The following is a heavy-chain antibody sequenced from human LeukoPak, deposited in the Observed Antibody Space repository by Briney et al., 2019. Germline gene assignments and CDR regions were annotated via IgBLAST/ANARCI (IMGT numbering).Heavy chain of an antibody. CDR3: ARNGNMVRGKSPPYYYYYYMDV. D-gene: IGHD3-10*01. J-gene: IGHJ6*03. Sequence: ASVTVSCKASGYTFTGYYMHWVRQAPGQGLEWMGWINPNSGGTNYVQKFQGRVTMTRDTSISTAYMGLSRLRSDDTAVYYCARNGNMVRGKSPPYYYYYYMDVWGKGTTVTISS. CDR2: INPNSGGT. CDR1: GYTFTGYY. V-gene: IGHV1-2*02.